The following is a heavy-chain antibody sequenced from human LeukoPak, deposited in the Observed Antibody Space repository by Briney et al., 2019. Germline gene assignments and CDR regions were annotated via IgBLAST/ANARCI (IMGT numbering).Heavy chain of an antibody. J-gene: IGHJ3*02. CDR3: ARAARYYCSSGVHAFDI. Sequence: GGSLRLSCAASGFTFSNYDMHWVRQATGRGLEWVSGMGIAGDTHYPGSVKGRFTISRENVKNYLYLQMNSLRAGDQAGYYWARAARYYCSSGVHAFDIWGQATMVTVS. CDR1: GFTFSNYD. D-gene: IGHD3-22*01. CDR2: MGIAGDT. V-gene: IGHV3-13*01.